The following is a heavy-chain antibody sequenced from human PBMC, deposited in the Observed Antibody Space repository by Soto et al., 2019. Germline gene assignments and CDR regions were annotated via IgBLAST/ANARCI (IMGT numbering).Heavy chain of an antibody. J-gene: IGHJ6*02. V-gene: IGHV4-34*01. Sequence: QVQLQQWGAGLLKPSETLSLTCAVYGGSFSGYYWSWIRQPPGKGLEWIGEINHSGSTNYNPSLKSRVTISVDTSKNQFSLKLSSVTAADTAVYYCARAQYRSLPVVPAAALYYYYGMDVWGQGTTVTVS. CDR2: INHSGST. CDR3: ARAQYRSLPVVPAAALYYYYGMDV. D-gene: IGHD2-2*01. CDR1: GGSFSGYY.